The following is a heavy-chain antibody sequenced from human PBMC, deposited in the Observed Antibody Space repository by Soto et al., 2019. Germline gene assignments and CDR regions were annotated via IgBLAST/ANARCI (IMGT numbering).Heavy chain of an antibody. V-gene: IGHV1-46*01. CDR3: ARDPRIGPYGDGYWFGP. D-gene: IGHD3-10*01. J-gene: IGHJ5*02. CDR1: GYTFTSYY. CDR2: INPSGGST. Sequence: QVQLVQSGAEVKKPGASVKVSCKASGYTFTSYYMHWVRQAPGQGLEWMGIINPSGGSTSYAQKFQGRVTMTRDTSTSTVYMELSSLRSEDTAVYYCARDPRIGPYGDGYWFGPWGQGTLVTVSS.